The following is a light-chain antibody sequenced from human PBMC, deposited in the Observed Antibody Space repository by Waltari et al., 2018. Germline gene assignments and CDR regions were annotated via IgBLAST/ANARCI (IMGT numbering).Light chain of an antibody. Sequence: DIQLSQSPSSLSSSVGDRVTITCRASQSISNDLNWYQQKPGKAPNVLIYAASNLQSGVPSRFSGSGSGTYFTLTISSLQPEDSATYYCQKSSSWTFGQGTKVEIK. J-gene: IGKJ1*01. V-gene: IGKV1-39*01. CDR1: QSISND. CDR3: QKSSSWT. CDR2: AAS.